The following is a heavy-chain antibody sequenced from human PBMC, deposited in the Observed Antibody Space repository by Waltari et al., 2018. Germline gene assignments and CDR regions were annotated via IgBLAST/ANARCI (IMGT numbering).Heavy chain of an antibody. V-gene: IGHV3-30-3*01. D-gene: IGHD3-10*01. CDR1: GFTFSSYA. CDR2: ISYDGSKK. Sequence: QVQLVESGGGVVQPGRSLRLSCAASGFTFSSYAMHWVRQAPGKGLEWVAVISYDGSKKYYANSVKGRFTISRDNSKNTLYLQMNSLRAEDTAVYYCARANDYYGSGYYYMDVWGKGTTVTISS. J-gene: IGHJ6*03. CDR3: ARANDYYGSGYYYMDV.